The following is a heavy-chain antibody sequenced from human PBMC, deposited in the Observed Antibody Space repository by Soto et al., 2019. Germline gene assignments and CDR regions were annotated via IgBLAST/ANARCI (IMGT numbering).Heavy chain of an antibody. D-gene: IGHD3-22*01. CDR3: TTPQYYYDSSGYYGPTDY. CDR2: IKSKTDGGTT. J-gene: IGHJ4*02. Sequence: GGSLRLSCAASGFTFSNAWMNWVRQAPGKGLEWVGRIKSKTDGGTTDYAAPVKGRFTISRDDSKNTLYLQMNSLKTEDTAVYYCTTPQYYYDSSGYYGPTDYWGQGTLVTVSS. V-gene: IGHV3-15*07. CDR1: GFTFSNAW.